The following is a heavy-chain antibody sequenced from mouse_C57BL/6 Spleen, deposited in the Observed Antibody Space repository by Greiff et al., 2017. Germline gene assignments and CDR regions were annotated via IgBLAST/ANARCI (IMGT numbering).Heavy chain of an antibody. CDR1: GYAFSSSW. J-gene: IGHJ3*01. V-gene: IGHV1-82*01. CDR2: IYPGDGDT. CDR3: ARSLDSSGPAWFAY. D-gene: IGHD3-2*02. Sequence: QVHVKQSGPELVKPGASVKISCKASGYAFSSSWMNWVKQRPGKGLEWIGRIYPGDGDTNYNGKFKGKATLTADKSSSTAYMQLSSLTSEDSAVYFCARSLDSSGPAWFAYWGQGTLVTVSA.